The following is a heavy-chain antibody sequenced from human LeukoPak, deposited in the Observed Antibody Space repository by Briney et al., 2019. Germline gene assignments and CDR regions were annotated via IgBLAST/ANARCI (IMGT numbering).Heavy chain of an antibody. V-gene: IGHV3-64D*06. CDR1: GFTVTHYA. Sequence: SGGSLRLSCSASGFTVTHYAMHWVRQAPGKGLEYVSAVDASGRTTYYADSVKGRFTISRDDFKNTLYLHMSSLRPEDTAIYYCYCRDDLPAWGQGTLVTISS. J-gene: IGHJ5*02. CDR3: YCRDDLPA. CDR2: VDASGRTT. D-gene: IGHD5-24*01.